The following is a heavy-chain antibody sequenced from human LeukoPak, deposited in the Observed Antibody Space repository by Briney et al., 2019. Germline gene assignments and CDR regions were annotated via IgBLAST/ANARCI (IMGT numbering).Heavy chain of an antibody. CDR1: GGSISSGSYY. Sequence: SETLSLTCTVSGGSISSGSYYWSWIRQPAGKGLEWIGRIYTSGSINYNPSLKSRVTISVDTSKNQFSLKLSSVTAADTAVYYCAGIYGDYIDYWGQGTLVTVSS. CDR3: AGIYGDYIDY. V-gene: IGHV4-61*02. D-gene: IGHD4-17*01. CDR2: IYTSGSI. J-gene: IGHJ4*02.